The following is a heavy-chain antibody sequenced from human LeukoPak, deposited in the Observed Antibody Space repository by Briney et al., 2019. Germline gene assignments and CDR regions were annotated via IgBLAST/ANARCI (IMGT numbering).Heavy chain of an antibody. CDR3: ARGRRTGTTSRPRVNDAFDI. CDR1: GGSFSGYY. Sequence: SETLSLTCAVYGGSFSGYYWSWIRQPPGKGLEWIGEINHSGSTNYNPSLKSRVTISVDTSKNQFSLKLSSVTAADTAVYYCARGRRTGTTSRPRVNDAFDIWGQGTMVTVSS. J-gene: IGHJ3*02. V-gene: IGHV4-34*01. D-gene: IGHD1-1*01. CDR2: INHSGST.